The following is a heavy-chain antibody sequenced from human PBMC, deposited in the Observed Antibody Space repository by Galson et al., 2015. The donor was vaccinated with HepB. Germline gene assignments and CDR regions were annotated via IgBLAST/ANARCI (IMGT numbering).Heavy chain of an antibody. CDR3: ARGYSRSWYSGLGF. J-gene: IGHJ4*02. D-gene: IGHD6-13*01. CDR2: IYSGGNI. Sequence: SLRLSCAASGFIVSSNYMSWVRQAPGRGLECVSVIYSGGNIDYANSVRGRFIISRDNSKNTLYLQMNSLRVEDTAVYYCARGYSRSWYSGLGFWGQGTLVTVSS. V-gene: IGHV3-53*01. CDR1: GFIVSSNY.